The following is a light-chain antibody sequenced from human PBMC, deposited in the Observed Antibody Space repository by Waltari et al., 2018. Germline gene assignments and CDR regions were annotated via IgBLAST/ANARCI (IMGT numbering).Light chain of an antibody. CDR2: VVS. Sequence: QSALTQPASVSGSPGQSVTISCTGSNRDVATYKYVSWYQQHPGKVPKLMISVVSNRPPGVSTRCYGSKSGNTASLTISGLQAEDEADYYCTSYTTSTTWVFGGGTKLTVL. CDR1: NRDVATYKY. CDR3: TSYTTSTTWV. J-gene: IGLJ3*02. V-gene: IGLV2-14*01.